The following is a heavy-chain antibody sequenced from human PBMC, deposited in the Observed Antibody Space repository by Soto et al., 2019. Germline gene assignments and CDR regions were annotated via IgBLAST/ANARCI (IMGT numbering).Heavy chain of an antibody. CDR3: AREEHYDFWSGYHLNIDY. CDR2: IWYDGSNK. J-gene: IGHJ4*02. CDR1: GFTFSSYG. Sequence: GGSLRLSCAASGFTFSSYGMHWVRQAPGKGLEWVAVIWYDGSNKYYADSVKGRFTISRDNSKNTLYLQMNSLRAEDTAVYYCAREEHYDFWSGYHLNIDYWGQGTLVTVSS. D-gene: IGHD3-3*01. V-gene: IGHV3-33*01.